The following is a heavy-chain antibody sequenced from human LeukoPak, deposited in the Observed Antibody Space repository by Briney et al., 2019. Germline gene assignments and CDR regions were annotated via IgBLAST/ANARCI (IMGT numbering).Heavy chain of an antibody. J-gene: IGHJ4*02. CDR1: GGSISSGSYY. Sequence: SETLSLTCTVSGGSISSGSYYWSWIRQPAGKGLEWIGRIYTSGSTNYNPSLKSRVTISVDTSKNQFSLKLSSVTAADTAVYYCARAQCCPGTPDYWGQGTLVTVTS. D-gene: IGHD2-15*01. V-gene: IGHV4-61*02. CDR2: IYTSGST. CDR3: ARAQCCPGTPDY.